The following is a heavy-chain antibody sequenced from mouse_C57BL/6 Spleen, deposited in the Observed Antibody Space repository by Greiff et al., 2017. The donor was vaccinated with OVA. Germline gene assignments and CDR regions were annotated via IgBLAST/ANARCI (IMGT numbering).Heavy chain of an antibody. J-gene: IGHJ3*01. Sequence: VQLQQSGAELVRPGTSVKVSCKASGYAFTNYLIEWVKQRPGQGLEWIGVINPGSGGTNYNEKFKGKATLTADKSSSTAYMQLSSLTSEDSAVYFCAREDGYSFAYWGQRTLVTVSA. CDR3: AREDGYSFAY. V-gene: IGHV1-54*01. CDR2: INPGSGGT. CDR1: GYAFTNYL. D-gene: IGHD2-3*01.